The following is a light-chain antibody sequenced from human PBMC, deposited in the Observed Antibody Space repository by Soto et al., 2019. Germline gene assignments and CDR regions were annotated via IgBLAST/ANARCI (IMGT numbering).Light chain of an antibody. V-gene: IGKV3-11*01. CDR2: DAS. CDR1: QSVSSY. Sequence: EIVLTQSPATLSLSPVERATLFCRASQSVSSYFAWYQQKPGQAPNLLIYDASNRATGIPARFSGSGSGTDSTLTISSLEPEDFAVYYCQQRSNWPLTFGQGTRLEIK. J-gene: IGKJ5*01. CDR3: QQRSNWPLT.